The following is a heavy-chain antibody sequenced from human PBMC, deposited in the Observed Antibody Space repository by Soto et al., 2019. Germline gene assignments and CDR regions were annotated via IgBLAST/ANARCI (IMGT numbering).Heavy chain of an antibody. CDR2: ISYDGSNK. Sequence: GGSLRLSCAASGFTFSSYAMHWVRQAPGKGLEWVAVISYDGSNKYYADSVKGRFTISRDNSKNTLYLQMNSLRAEDTAVYYCARDVADTAMADYWGQGTLVTVSS. D-gene: IGHD5-18*01. V-gene: IGHV3-30-3*01. CDR3: ARDVADTAMADY. CDR1: GFTFSSYA. J-gene: IGHJ4*02.